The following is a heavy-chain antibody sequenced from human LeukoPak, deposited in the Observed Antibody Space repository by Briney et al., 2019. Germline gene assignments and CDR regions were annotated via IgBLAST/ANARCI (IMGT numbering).Heavy chain of an antibody. CDR3: AREAWSQQLVNWFDP. Sequence: GGSLRLSCAASGFTFSSYSMNWVRQAPGKGLEWVSYISSSSSTIYYADSVKGRFTISRDNAKNSLYLQMNSLRDEDTAVYYCAREAWSQQLVNWFDPWGQGTLVTVSS. V-gene: IGHV3-48*02. J-gene: IGHJ5*02. CDR2: ISSSSSTI. D-gene: IGHD6-13*01. CDR1: GFTFSSYS.